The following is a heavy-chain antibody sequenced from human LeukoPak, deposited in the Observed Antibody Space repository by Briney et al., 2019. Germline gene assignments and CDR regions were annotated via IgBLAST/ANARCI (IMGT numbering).Heavy chain of an antibody. V-gene: IGHV1-2*02. J-gene: IGHJ4*02. CDR3: ARDMGVPYYFDY. CDR2: TNPNSGGT. D-gene: IGHD2-8*01. CDR1: GYTFTVYY. Sequence: VASVKVSCKASGYTFTVYYMHWVRQAPGQGHEWMGWTNPNSGGTNFAQNFQGRVTMTRDTSISTAYMELTRLTSDDTAVYYCARDMGVPYYFDYWGQGTLVTVSS.